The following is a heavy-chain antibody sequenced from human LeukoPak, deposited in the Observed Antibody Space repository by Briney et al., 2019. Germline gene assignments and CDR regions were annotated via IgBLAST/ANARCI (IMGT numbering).Heavy chain of an antibody. CDR1: GFTFSSYS. D-gene: IGHD2-15*01. CDR2: ISSSSSYI. CDR3: ARGADCSGGSCYQDY. Sequence: GGSLRLSCAASGFTFSSYSMNWVRQAPGKGLEWVSSISSSSSYIYYADSVKGRFTISRDNAKNSLYLQMNSLRAEDTAVYYCARGADCSGGSCYQDYWGQGTLVTVSS. J-gene: IGHJ4*02. V-gene: IGHV3-21*01.